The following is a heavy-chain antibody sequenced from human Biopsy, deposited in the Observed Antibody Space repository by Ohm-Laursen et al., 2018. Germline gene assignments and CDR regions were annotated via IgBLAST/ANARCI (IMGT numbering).Heavy chain of an antibody. CDR1: GGPINSYY. J-gene: IGHJ4*02. CDR3: VRGGSGSFPFDY. CDR2: LFTSGTT. Sequence: GTLSLTCTVSGGPINSYYWSWMRQPAGKGLEWIGRLFTSGTTNYSPSPNNRVTMSVDTSKNRFSLRLTSVTAADTAVYYCVRGGSGSFPFDYWGPGTLVTVSS. V-gene: IGHV4-4*07. D-gene: IGHD3-10*01.